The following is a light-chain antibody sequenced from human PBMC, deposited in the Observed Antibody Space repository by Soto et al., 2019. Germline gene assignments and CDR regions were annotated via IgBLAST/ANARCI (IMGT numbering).Light chain of an antibody. CDR1: SSDVGGYNY. V-gene: IGLV2-14*01. CDR3: SSYTGSSSYV. Sequence: QSVRTQPASVSGSPGQSITISCTGTSSDVGGYNYVSWYQQHPGKAPKLMIYEVSNRPSGVSNRFSGSKSDNTASLTISGLQAEDEADYYCSSYTGSSSYVFGTGTKVTVL. CDR2: EVS. J-gene: IGLJ1*01.